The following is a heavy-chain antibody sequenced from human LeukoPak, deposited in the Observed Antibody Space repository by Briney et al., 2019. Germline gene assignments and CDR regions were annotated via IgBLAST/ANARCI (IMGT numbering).Heavy chain of an antibody. V-gene: IGHV1-69*04. Sequence: PSVKVSCKASGGTFSSYAISWVRQAPGQGLEWMGRIIPILGIANYAQKFQGRVTITADKSTSTAYMELSSLRSEDTAVYYCARERYSSGWYVWGQGTTVTVSS. J-gene: IGHJ6*02. CDR1: GGTFSSYA. CDR2: IIPILGIA. CDR3: ARERYSSGWYV. D-gene: IGHD6-19*01.